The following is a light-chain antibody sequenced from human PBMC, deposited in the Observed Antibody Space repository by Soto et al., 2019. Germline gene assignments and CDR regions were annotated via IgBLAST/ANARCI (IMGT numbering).Light chain of an antibody. CDR1: QSVSSSY. J-gene: IGKJ1*01. V-gene: IGKV3-20*01. Sequence: EIVLTQSPGTLSLSPGERATLSCRASQSVSSSYLAWYQQKPGQSPRLLIYGASSRATGIPDRVSGSGSGTDFSLTIRRLEPEDFAVYYCHQYGSSPPTFGQGTKVEIK. CDR3: HQYGSSPPT. CDR2: GAS.